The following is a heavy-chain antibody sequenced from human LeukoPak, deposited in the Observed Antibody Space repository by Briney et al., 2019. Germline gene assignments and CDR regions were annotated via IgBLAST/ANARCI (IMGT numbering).Heavy chain of an antibody. V-gene: IGHV3-30*18. CDR2: ISYDGSNK. J-gene: IGHJ4*02. Sequence: GRSLRLSCAASGFTFSSHGMHWVRQAPGKGLEWVAVISYDGSNKYYADSVKGRFTISRDNSKNTLYLQMNSLRAEDTAVYYCAKGGDIVVETDFDYWGQGTLVTVSS. CDR3: AKGGDIVVETDFDY. CDR1: GFTFSSHG. D-gene: IGHD2-15*01.